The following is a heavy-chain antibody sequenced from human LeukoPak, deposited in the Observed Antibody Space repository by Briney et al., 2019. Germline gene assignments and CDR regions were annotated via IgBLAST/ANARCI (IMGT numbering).Heavy chain of an antibody. CDR1: GGSITRSIYF. D-gene: IGHD3-22*01. J-gene: IGHJ4*02. CDR2: IYYSGST. V-gene: IGHV4-61*05. Sequence: SETLSLTCTVSGGSITRSIYFWGWIRQPPGKGLEWIGYIYYSGSTNYNPSLKSRVTISVDTSKNQFSLKLSSVTAADTAVYYCARATHIPYDSSGYYYWGQGTLVTVSS. CDR3: ARATHIPYDSSGYYY.